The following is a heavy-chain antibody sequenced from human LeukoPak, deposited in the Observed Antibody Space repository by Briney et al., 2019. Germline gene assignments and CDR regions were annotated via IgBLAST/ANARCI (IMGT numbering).Heavy chain of an antibody. Sequence: PGGSLRLSCAASGFTYDDYAMHWVRQAPGKGLEWVSGISWNSGSIGYADSVKGRFTISRDNAKNSLYLQMNSLRAEDTALYYCAKSHGMVRGVITYYYGMDVWGQGTTVTVSS. CDR3: AKSHGMVRGVITYYYGMDV. D-gene: IGHD3-10*01. V-gene: IGHV3-9*01. J-gene: IGHJ6*02. CDR2: ISWNSGSI. CDR1: GFTYDDYA.